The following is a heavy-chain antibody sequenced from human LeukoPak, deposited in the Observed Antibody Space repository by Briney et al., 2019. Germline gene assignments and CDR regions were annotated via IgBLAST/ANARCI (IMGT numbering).Heavy chain of an antibody. D-gene: IGHD6-13*01. CDR2: INPNSGGT. J-gene: IGHJ4*02. CDR3: ARVKEIAAALDY. Sequence: GASVKVSCKASGYTFTGYYMHWVRQAPGQGLEWMGRINPNSGGTNYAQKFQGRVTMTRDTSISTAYMELSRLRSVDTAVYYCARVKEIAAALDYWGQGTLVTVSS. V-gene: IGHV1-2*06. CDR1: GYTFTGYY.